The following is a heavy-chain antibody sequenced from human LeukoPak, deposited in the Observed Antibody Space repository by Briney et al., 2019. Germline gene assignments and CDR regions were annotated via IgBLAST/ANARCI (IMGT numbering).Heavy chain of an antibody. V-gene: IGHV1-18*01. CDR2: ISAYNGNT. Sequence: ASVKVSCTASGYTFTSYGISWVRQAPGQGLEWMGWISAYNGNTNYAQKLQGRVTMTTDTSTSTAYMELRSLRSEDTAVYYCARDRSYYDSSGYSYPFDYWGQGTLVTVSS. D-gene: IGHD3-22*01. J-gene: IGHJ4*02. CDR3: ARDRSYYDSSGYSYPFDY. CDR1: GYTFTSYG.